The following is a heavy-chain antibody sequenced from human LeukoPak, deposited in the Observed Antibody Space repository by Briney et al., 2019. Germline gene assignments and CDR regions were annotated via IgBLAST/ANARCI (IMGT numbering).Heavy chain of an antibody. Sequence: PGGSLRLSCAASGFTFSSYSMNWVRQAPGKGLEWVSSISSSSSYIYYADSVKGRFTISRDNAKNSLYLQMNSLRAEDTAVYYCARVVQRYYYDSSGSYPYYFDYWGQGTLVTVSS. CDR2: ISSSSSYI. J-gene: IGHJ4*02. D-gene: IGHD3-22*01. CDR1: GFTFSSYS. V-gene: IGHV3-21*01. CDR3: ARVVQRYYYDSSGSYPYYFDY.